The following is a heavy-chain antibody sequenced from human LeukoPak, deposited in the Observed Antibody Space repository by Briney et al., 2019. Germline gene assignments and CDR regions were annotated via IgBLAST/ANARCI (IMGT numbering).Heavy chain of an antibody. CDR3: ARDSDGRLGYFDP. CDR2: INPNSGGT. Sequence: GASVKVPCKASGYTFTGYYMHWVRQAPGQGLEWMGWINPNSGGTNYAQKFQGRVTMTRDTSISTVYMELSRLRSDDTAVYYCARDSDGRLGYFDPWGRGTLVTVSS. CDR1: GYTFTGYY. J-gene: IGHJ2*01. V-gene: IGHV1-2*02. D-gene: IGHD3-10*01.